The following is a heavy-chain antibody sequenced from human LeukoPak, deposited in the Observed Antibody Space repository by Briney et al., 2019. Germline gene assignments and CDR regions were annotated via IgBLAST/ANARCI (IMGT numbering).Heavy chain of an antibody. CDR2: IYYSGST. D-gene: IGHD6-13*01. V-gene: IGHV4-39*01. J-gene: IGHJ4*02. CDR3: ARHPYIAALSPPDY. Sequence: PSETLSLTCTVSGGSISSSSYYWGWIRQPPGKGQEWIGSIYYSGSTYYNPSLKSRVTISVDTSKNQFSLKLSSVTAADTAVYYCARHPYIAALSPPDYWGQGTLVTVSS. CDR1: GGSISSSSYY.